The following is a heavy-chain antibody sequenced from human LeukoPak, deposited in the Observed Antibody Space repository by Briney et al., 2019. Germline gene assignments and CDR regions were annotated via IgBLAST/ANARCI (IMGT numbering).Heavy chain of an antibody. J-gene: IGHJ3*02. D-gene: IGHD5-18*01. Sequence: SETLSLTCTLSGGSISSYYWSWIRQPPGKGLEWIGYIYYSGSTNYNPSLKSRVTISVDTSKNQFSLRLSSVTAADTAVYYCAREGAYGYSYGYEGAFDIWGQGTMVTVSS. CDR2: IYYSGST. CDR1: GGSISSYY. CDR3: AREGAYGYSYGYEGAFDI. V-gene: IGHV4-59*01.